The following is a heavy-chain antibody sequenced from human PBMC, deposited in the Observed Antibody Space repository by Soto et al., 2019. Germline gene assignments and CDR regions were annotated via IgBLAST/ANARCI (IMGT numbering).Heavy chain of an antibody. CDR2: ISSSSSYI. CDR3: ARTTVVVPAAMYYYYYGMDV. V-gene: IGHV3-21*01. CDR1: GFTFSSYS. J-gene: IGHJ6*02. D-gene: IGHD2-2*01. Sequence: GGSLRLSCVASGFTFSSYSMNWVRQAPGKGLEWVSSISSSSSYIYYADSVKGRFTISRDNAKNSLYLQMNSLRAEDTAVYYCARTTVVVPAAMYYYYYGMDVWGQGTTVTVSS.